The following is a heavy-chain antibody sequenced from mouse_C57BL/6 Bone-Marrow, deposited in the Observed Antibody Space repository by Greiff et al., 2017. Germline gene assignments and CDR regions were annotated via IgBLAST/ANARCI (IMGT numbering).Heavy chain of an antibody. CDR1: GYSFTGYY. CDR2: INPSTGGT. J-gene: IGHJ4*01. CDR3: ARHDYNAMDY. V-gene: IGHV1-42*01. Sequence: EVQLQESGPELVKPGASVKISCKASGYSFTGYYMTWVKQSPEKSLEWIGEINPSTGGTTYNQKFKAKATLTVDKSSSTAYMQLKSLTSEDSAVYYCARHDYNAMDYWGQGTSVTVSS.